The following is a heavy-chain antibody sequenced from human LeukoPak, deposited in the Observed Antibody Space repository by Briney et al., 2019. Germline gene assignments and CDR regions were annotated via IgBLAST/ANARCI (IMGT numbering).Heavy chain of an antibody. D-gene: IGHD1-26*01. CDR2: IYSGGST. CDR1: GFTVSSNY. J-gene: IGHJ4*02. Sequence: GGSLRLSCAASGFTVSSNYMSWVRQAPGKGLEWVSVIYSGGSTYYADSVKGRFTISRDNSKNTLYLQMNSLRAEDTAVYYCARWSGSYHYAFDYWGQGTLVTVSS. V-gene: IGHV3-53*01. CDR3: ARWSGSYHYAFDY.